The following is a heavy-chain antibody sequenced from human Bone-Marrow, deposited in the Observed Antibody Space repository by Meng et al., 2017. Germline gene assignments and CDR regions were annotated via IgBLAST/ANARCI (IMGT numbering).Heavy chain of an antibody. CDR2: INHSGST. Sequence: VELQQWGEGLLSPLETLSLTCAVYGGFFSGYYWSWIRQPPGKGLEWIGEINHSGSTNYTPSLKSRVIISVDKSKNQFSLKLSSVTAADTAVYYCARGRKSTAGWIQLWKLAYWGQGTLVTVSS. J-gene: IGHJ4*02. V-gene: IGHV4-34*01. CDR1: GGFFSGYY. D-gene: IGHD5-18*01. CDR3: ARGRKSTAGWIQLWKLAY.